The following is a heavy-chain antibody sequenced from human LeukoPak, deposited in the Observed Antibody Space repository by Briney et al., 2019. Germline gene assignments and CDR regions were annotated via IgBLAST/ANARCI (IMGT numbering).Heavy chain of an antibody. CDR1: GFTFSSYY. Sequence: AGGSLRLSCVASGFTFSSYYMSWVRQAPGKGLEWVANIKEDGSERYYVDSMKGRFTISRDNAKNSLYLQMNSLRAEDTAVYYCARDLYGDYFFDYWGQGTLVTVSS. J-gene: IGHJ4*02. V-gene: IGHV3-7*01. CDR2: IKEDGSER. CDR3: ARDLYGDYFFDY. D-gene: IGHD4-17*01.